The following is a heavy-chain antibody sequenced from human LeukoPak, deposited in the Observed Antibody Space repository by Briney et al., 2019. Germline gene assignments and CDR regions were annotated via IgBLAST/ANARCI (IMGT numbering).Heavy chain of an antibody. D-gene: IGHD6-19*01. Sequence: GGSLRLSCAASEFMFGRYWMHWVRQGPGKGLVWVSRINGDGTITNYAGTVKGRCTISRDNAKNTLYLQMNSLRAEDTAIYYCTRATALTGTGGYNYYNMDVWGEGTTVIVSS. V-gene: IGHV3-74*01. CDR3: TRATALTGTGGYNYYNMDV. CDR2: INGDGTIT. CDR1: EFMFGRYW. J-gene: IGHJ6*03.